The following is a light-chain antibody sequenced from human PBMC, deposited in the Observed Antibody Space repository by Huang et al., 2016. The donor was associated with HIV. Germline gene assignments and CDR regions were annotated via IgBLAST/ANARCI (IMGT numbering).Light chain of an antibody. Sequence: ERVMTQSPATLSVSLGERATLSCRASQSVSSNLAWYRQKPGQAPRLLIYGASTRVTDIPARFSGSGSGIEFTLTISSLQSEDCAVYYCQQYNNWPRTFGQGTKLEIK. V-gene: IGKV3-15*01. CDR2: GAS. CDR3: QQYNNWPRT. J-gene: IGKJ2*01. CDR1: QSVSSN.